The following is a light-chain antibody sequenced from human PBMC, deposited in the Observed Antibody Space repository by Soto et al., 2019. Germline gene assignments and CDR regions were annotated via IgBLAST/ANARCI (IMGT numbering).Light chain of an antibody. V-gene: IGKV1-27*01. CDR1: QGIGNY. J-gene: IGKJ1*01. Sequence: DIQVTQSPSSLSASVGDRVTITCRASQGIGNYLAWYQQKPGKVPEVLIYATSTLRSGVPVRFSGSGSGTDFTLTISSLQPEDVATYYCQKYNTAHLTFGQGTKVEIK. CDR2: ATS. CDR3: QKYNTAHLT.